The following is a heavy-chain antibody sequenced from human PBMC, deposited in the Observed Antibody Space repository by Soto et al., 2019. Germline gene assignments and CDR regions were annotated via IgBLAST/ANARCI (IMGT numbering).Heavy chain of an antibody. D-gene: IGHD1-26*01. CDR1: GGSFRGFY. Sequence: PSETLSLTCAVSGGSFRGFYWTWIRQSPGKGLEWLGDINHVGITNYNPSLKSRVTISVDTSKNQFSLKLSSVTAADTAVYYCARVRVNSGIKPWGQGTLVTVSS. CDR2: INHVGIT. CDR3: ARVRVNSGIKP. J-gene: IGHJ5*02. V-gene: IGHV4-34*01.